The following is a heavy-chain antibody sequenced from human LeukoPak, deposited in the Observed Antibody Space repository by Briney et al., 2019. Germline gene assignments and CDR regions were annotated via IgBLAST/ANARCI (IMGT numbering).Heavy chain of an antibody. CDR2: IWYDGSNK. Sequence: GGSLRLSCAASGFTFSSYGMHWVRQAPGKGLEWAAVIWYDGSNKYYTDSVKGRFTISRDNSKNTLYPQMNSLRAEDTAVYYCARDLGYSSSWYGANWFDPWGQGTLVTVSS. V-gene: IGHV3-33*01. D-gene: IGHD6-13*01. CDR3: ARDLGYSSSWYGANWFDP. CDR1: GFTFSSYG. J-gene: IGHJ5*02.